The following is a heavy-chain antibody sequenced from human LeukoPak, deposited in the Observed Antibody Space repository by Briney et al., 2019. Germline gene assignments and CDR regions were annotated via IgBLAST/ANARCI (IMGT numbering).Heavy chain of an antibody. CDR1: GITFSNYN. J-gene: IGHJ6*03. CDR2: ITSSSSYT. D-gene: IGHD1-1*01. CDR3: ARDPYNGAYSEGYYYYYMDV. Sequence: EGSLRLSCAAPGITFSNYNMNWVRQAPGKGLEWISSITSSSSYTFYADSVKGRFTISRDNAKNSLYLQMNSLRVEDTAIYYCARDPYNGAYSEGYYYYYMDVWGKGTTVTVSS. V-gene: IGHV3-21*01.